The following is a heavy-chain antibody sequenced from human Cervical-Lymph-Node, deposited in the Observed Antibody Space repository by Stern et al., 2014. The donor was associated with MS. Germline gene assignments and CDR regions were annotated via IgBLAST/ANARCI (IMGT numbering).Heavy chain of an antibody. D-gene: IGHD3-22*01. CDR2: ISSSSRSI. Sequence: EMQLVESGGGLVKPGGSLRLSCAASGFTFSNYSMNWVRQAPGKGLEWVSSISSSSRSIFYADSLKGRVTISRDNAKSSLFLQMNNLRVEDTAVYYCARDWKDFYFDSFAFWGQGTLVYVSS. V-gene: IGHV3-21*01. CDR3: ARDWKDFYFDSFAF. CDR1: GFTFSNYS. J-gene: IGHJ4*02.